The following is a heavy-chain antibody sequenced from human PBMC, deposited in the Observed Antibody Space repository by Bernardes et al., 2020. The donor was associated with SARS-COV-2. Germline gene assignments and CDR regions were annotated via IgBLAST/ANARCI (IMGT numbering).Heavy chain of an antibody. J-gene: IGHJ4*02. CDR2: IKSKAHGGTT. V-gene: IGHV3-15*07. D-gene: IGHD6-19*01. CDR1: GFTFSNAW. CDR3: TTGDSSGWYGGGDH. Sequence: GGSLRLSCAASGFTFSNAWMNWVRQAPGKGLEWVGRIKSKAHGGTTDYAAPVKGRFTISRDDSKNTLYLQMNSLKIEDTAVYYCTTGDSSGWYGGGDHWGQGSLLTVSS.